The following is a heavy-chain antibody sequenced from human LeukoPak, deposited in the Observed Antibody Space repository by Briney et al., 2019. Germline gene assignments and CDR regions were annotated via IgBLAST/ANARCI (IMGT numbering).Heavy chain of an antibody. V-gene: IGHV1-24*01. CDR2: FDPEDGET. Sequence: ASVKVSCKVSGYTLTELSMHWVRQAPGKGLEWMGGFDPEDGETIYAQKFQGRVTMTEDTSTDTAYMELSSLRSEDTAVYYCAIRPYGSGSYYHLGGVDYWGQGTLVTVSS. CDR3: AIRPYGSGSYYHLGGVDY. D-gene: IGHD3-10*01. J-gene: IGHJ4*02. CDR1: GYTLTELS.